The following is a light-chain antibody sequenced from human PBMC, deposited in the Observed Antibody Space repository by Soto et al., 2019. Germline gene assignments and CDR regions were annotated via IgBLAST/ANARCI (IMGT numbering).Light chain of an antibody. V-gene: IGKV1-9*01. CDR2: AAS. J-gene: IGKJ1*01. CDR1: QGISSY. CDR3: QQYDSSRT. Sequence: DIQLTQSPSFLSASVGDRVTITCRASQGISSYLAWYQQKPGKAPKLLIYAASTLQSGVPSRFSGSGSGTEFTLTISSLQPEDFATYYCQQYDSSRTFGQGTKVEMK.